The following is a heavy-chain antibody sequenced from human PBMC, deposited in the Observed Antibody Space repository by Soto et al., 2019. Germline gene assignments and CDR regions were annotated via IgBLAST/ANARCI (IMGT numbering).Heavy chain of an antibody. D-gene: IGHD1-1*01. CDR3: AREPATAKPEGVDF. CDR1: GYTFSDYY. CDR2: INPNSGGT. J-gene: IGHJ4*02. V-gene: IGHV1-2*02. Sequence: QVQLGQSGAEVRKPGASVKVSCKASGYTFSDYYIHWVRQAPGQGLEWMGWINPNSGGTKYAPKFQGGVTMTRGTSITTAYMELSRLRSGDTAVYYCAREPATAKPEGVDFWGQGTLVTVSS.